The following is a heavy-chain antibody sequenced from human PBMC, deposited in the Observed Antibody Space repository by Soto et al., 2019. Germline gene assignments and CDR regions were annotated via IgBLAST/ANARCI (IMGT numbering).Heavy chain of an antibody. Sequence: QVQLVQSGAEVKKPGSSVKVSCKASGGTFSSYAISWVRQAPGQGLEWMGGIIPIFGTANYAQKLQGRVTITADESTSTAYMELSSLRSEDTAVNYCARDIVVVPAATDLYGMDVWGQGTTVTVSS. D-gene: IGHD2-2*01. J-gene: IGHJ6*02. CDR3: ARDIVVVPAATDLYGMDV. CDR1: GGTFSSYA. V-gene: IGHV1-69*01. CDR2: IIPIFGTA.